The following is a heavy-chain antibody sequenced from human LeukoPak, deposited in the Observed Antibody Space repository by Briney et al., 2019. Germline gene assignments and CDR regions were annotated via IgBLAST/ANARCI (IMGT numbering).Heavy chain of an antibody. V-gene: IGHV3-23*01. CDR1: GFTFNNYG. Sequence: PGGSLRLSCAASGFTFNNYGMSWVRQAPGKGLEGVSTITGSGGGTYYADSVKGRFSISRDNSKNTLYLQMNSLRAEDTALYYCAKDQNAYNYVFDYWGQGTLVTVSS. CDR3: AKDQNAYNYVFDY. J-gene: IGHJ4*02. D-gene: IGHD5-24*01. CDR2: ITGSGGGT.